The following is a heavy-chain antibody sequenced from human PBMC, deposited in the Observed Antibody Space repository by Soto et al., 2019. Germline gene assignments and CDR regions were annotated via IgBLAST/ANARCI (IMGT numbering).Heavy chain of an antibody. Sequence: SLRVSCVASGFTFSSYAMSWVRQAPGKGLEWVSAISGSGGTTYYADSVRDRFSISRDNSKNTLYLQMNSLRAEDTAVYYCAKTPRWTGTSRYWGQGTLVTVSS. CDR1: GFTFSSYA. CDR3: AKTPRWTGTSRY. CDR2: ISGSGGTT. J-gene: IGHJ4*02. V-gene: IGHV3-23*01. D-gene: IGHD1-7*01.